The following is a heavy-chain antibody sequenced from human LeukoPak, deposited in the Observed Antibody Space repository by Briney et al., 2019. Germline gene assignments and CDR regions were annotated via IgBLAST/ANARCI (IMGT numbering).Heavy chain of an antibody. J-gene: IGHJ6*03. D-gene: IGHD1-26*01. CDR3: ARDPTGGENYYYYMDV. CDR1: GFTFSSYA. CDR2: IGPSGTAI. Sequence: GGSLRLSCAASGFTFSSYAMNWVRQAPGRGLEWVSYIGPSGTAIYYADSVEGRFTISRDNSKNTLYLQMNSLRAEDTAVYYCARDPTGGENYYYYMDVWGKGTTVTVSS. V-gene: IGHV3-48*01.